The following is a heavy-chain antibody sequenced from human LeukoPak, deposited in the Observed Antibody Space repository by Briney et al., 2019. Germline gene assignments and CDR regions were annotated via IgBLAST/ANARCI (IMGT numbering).Heavy chain of an antibody. CDR3: AKDLAARYYFDY. Sequence: GGSLRLSCAASGFTFSSYAMSWVRQAPGKGLEWVSAISGSGGSTYYADSVKGRFTIPRDNSKNTLYLKMNSLRAEDPAVYYCAKDLAARYYFDYWGQGTLVTVSS. D-gene: IGHD6-13*01. CDR2: ISGSGGST. J-gene: IGHJ4*02. CDR1: GFTFSSYA. V-gene: IGHV3-23*01.